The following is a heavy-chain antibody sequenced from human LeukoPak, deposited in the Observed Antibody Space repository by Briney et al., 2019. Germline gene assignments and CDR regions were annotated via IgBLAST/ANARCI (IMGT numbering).Heavy chain of an antibody. J-gene: IGHJ4*02. Sequence: SVKVSCKASGGTFSSYAISWVRQAPGQGLEWMGESIPIFGTANYAQKFQGRVTMTRDMSTSIVYMELSSLRSEDTAVYYCARDKPSLYYDILTGYYTPSNLFDYWGQGTLVTVSS. CDR2: SIPIFGTA. V-gene: IGHV1-69*05. CDR3: ARDKPSLYYDILTGYYTPSNLFDY. D-gene: IGHD3-9*01. CDR1: GGTFSSYA.